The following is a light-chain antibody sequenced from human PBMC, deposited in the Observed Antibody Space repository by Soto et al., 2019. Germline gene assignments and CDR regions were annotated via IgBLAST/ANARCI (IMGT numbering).Light chain of an antibody. Sequence: DIVLTQSPATLSLSPGERATLSCRASQSVSNFLAWYQQKPGQAPRLLIYDASNRATGIPARFSGSGFGTDFTLTIDSLQSEDFAVYYCLHYKDWPRWTFGQGTKVEVK. V-gene: IGKV3-11*01. CDR3: LHYKDWPRWT. J-gene: IGKJ1*01. CDR2: DAS. CDR1: QSVSNF.